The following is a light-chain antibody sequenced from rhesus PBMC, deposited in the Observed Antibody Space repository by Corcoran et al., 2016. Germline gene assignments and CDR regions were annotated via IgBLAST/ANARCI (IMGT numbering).Light chain of an antibody. CDR3: HRSYSTPYS. CDR2: EAS. Sequence: DIQMTQSPSSLSASVGDRVTITCRASQGITNDLAWYQQKPGETPKLLIYEASSLQSGIPSRFSGSGSGTDFTLPISGLHSEDFATNYCHRSYSTPYSFGQGTKVEIK. J-gene: IGKJ2*01. CDR1: QGITND. V-gene: IGKV1-25*01.